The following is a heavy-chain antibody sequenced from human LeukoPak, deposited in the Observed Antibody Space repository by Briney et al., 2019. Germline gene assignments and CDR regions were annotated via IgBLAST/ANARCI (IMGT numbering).Heavy chain of an antibody. J-gene: IGHJ6*03. CDR2: IYSGGST. D-gene: IGHD3-10*01. CDR1: GFTVSSNY. Sequence: GGSLRLSCAASGFTVSSNYMSWVRQAPGKGLEWVSVIYSGGSTYYADSVKGRFTISRDNSKNTLYLQMNSLRAEDTAVYYCAKGVGGSANYYYMDVWGKGTTVTVSS. V-gene: IGHV3-53*05. CDR3: AKGVGGSANYYYMDV.